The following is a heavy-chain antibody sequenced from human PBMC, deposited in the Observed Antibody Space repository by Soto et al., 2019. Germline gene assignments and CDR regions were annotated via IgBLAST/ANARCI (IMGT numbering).Heavy chain of an antibody. Sequence: QVQLVQSGAEVKKPGSSVKVSCKASGGTFRSYSISWVRQAPGQGLEWMGGIIPIFDKPNFAQKFQGRLTITADKSTSIAYMELNNLTSGDTAVYYCARRTGLAARLASPAYYGLDVWGQGTTVTVSS. J-gene: IGHJ6*02. CDR1: GGTFRSYS. CDR3: ARRTGLAARLASPAYYGLDV. V-gene: IGHV1-69*06. D-gene: IGHD6-6*01. CDR2: IIPIFDKP.